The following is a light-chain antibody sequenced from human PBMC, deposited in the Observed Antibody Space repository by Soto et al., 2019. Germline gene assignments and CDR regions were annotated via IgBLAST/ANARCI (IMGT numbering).Light chain of an antibody. CDR3: NSYTNTGTLV. CDR2: EVN. V-gene: IGLV2-14*01. J-gene: IGLJ1*01. CDR1: SSDVGAYDY. Sequence: QSALTQPASVSGSPGQSITISCTGTSSDVGAYDYVSWFQQHPGKAPKLIVYEVNNRPSGFSNRLSGSKSGNTASLTISGLQAEDEADYYCNSYTNTGTLVFGTGTKVTVL.